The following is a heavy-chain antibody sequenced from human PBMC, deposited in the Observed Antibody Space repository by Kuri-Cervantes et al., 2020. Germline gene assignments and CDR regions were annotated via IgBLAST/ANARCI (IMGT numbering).Heavy chain of an antibody. CDR2: ISSSSTTI. Sequence: GGSLRLSCAAPGFSLTNSVMHWVRQAPGKGLEWVSYISSSSTTIYYADSVRGRFTISRDTSKNTLYLQMNSLRVEDAAIYYCARERSHNYYHMDVWGKGTTVTVSS. J-gene: IGHJ6*03. CDR3: ARERSHNYYHMDV. CDR1: GFSLTNSV. D-gene: IGHD3-16*01. V-gene: IGHV3-48*01.